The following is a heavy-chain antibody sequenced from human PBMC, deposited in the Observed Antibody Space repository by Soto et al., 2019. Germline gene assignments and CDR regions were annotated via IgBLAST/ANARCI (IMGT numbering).Heavy chain of an antibody. J-gene: IGHJ5*02. V-gene: IGHV4-34*01. CDR2: INHSGST. CDR3: ATRSIAASATQYNWFDP. Sequence: PSETLSLTCAVYGGSFSGYYWSWIRQPPGKGLEWIGEINHSGSTNYNPSLKSRVTISVDTSKNQFSLKLSSVTAADTAVYYCATRSIAASATQYNWFDPWGQGTLVTVSS. D-gene: IGHD6-6*01. CDR1: GGSFSGYY.